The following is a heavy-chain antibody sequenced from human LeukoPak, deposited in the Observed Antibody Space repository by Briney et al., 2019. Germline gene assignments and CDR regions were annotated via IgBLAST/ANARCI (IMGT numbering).Heavy chain of an antibody. J-gene: IGHJ4*02. CDR2: INPNSGGT. D-gene: IGHD6-6*01. Sequence: GGSLRLSCAASGFTFSSYGMHWVRQAPGQGLEWMGWINPNSGGTNYAQKFQGRVTMTRDTSISTAYMELSRLRSDDTAVYYCARVLERSGSSPGYWGQGTLVTVSS. CDR3: ARVLERSGSSPGY. V-gene: IGHV1-2*02. CDR1: GFTFSSYG.